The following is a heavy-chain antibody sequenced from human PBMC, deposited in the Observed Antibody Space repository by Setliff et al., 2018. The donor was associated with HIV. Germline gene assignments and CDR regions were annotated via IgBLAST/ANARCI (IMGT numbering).Heavy chain of an antibody. D-gene: IGHD2-2*01. CDR3: ARGSTAVNYYYYSIDV. Sequence: ASVKVSCKASGYTFTGYYTHWVRQAPGQGLEWMGRINPYSGDTNYAQKFQGRVTMTRDTSISTAYMELSRLRSDDTAVYYCARGSTAVNYYYYSIDVWGKGTTVTVSS. CDR1: GYTFTGYY. CDR2: INPYSGDT. V-gene: IGHV1-2*06. J-gene: IGHJ6*03.